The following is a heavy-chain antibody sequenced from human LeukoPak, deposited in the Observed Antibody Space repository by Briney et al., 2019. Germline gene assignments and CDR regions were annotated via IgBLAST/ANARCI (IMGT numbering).Heavy chain of an antibody. D-gene: IGHD6-13*01. CDR3: ASTYSSSWYGSFDY. CDR1: GYSFTNYW. Sequence: GESLKISCKGSGYSFTNYWIGWVRQMPGKGLEWMGIIYPGDSDTRYSPSFQGQVTISADKSINTAYLRWSSLKASDTAMYYCASTYSSSWYGSFDYWGQGTLVTVSS. V-gene: IGHV5-51*01. CDR2: IYPGDSDT. J-gene: IGHJ4*02.